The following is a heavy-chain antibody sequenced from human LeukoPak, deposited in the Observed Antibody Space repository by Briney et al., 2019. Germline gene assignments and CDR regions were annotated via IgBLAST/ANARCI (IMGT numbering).Heavy chain of an antibody. Sequence: GGSLRLSCAASGFTFSSYSMNWVRQAPGKGLEWVSSISSSSSYIYYADSVKGRFTISRDNAKNSLYLQMNSLRAEDTAVYYCARVPKSQLTEISWGQGTLVTVSS. CDR3: ARVPKSQLTEIS. J-gene: IGHJ4*02. CDR2: ISSSSSYI. CDR1: GFTFSSYS. V-gene: IGHV3-21*04. D-gene: IGHD2-2*01.